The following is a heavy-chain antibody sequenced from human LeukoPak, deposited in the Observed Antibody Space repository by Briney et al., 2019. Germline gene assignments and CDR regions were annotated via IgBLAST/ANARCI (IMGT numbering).Heavy chain of an antibody. Sequence: GGSLRLSCATSGFTFNEYSMNWVRQAPGKGLEWVSSIISGSGNIYYADSVKGRFTISRDNAKNSLYLQMNSLRADDTAVYYCARDRWELPHYYYYGLDVWGQGTRSPSP. V-gene: IGHV3-21*01. D-gene: IGHD1-26*01. CDR3: ARDRWELPHYYYYGLDV. CDR1: GFTFNEYS. J-gene: IGHJ6*02. CDR2: IISGSGNI.